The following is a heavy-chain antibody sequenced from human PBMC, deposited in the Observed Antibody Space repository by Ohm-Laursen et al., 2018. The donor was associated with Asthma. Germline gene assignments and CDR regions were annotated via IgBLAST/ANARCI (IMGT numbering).Heavy chain of an antibody. CDR3: ARIGPEWELPGREYSLHH. V-gene: IGHV3-21*01. CDR1: GYTFSRYS. J-gene: IGHJ1*01. CDR2: ISTASTFI. D-gene: IGHD1-26*01. Sequence: SLRLSCAASGYTFSRYSIHWVRQFPGKGLEWVAPISTASTFIYYADSVRGRFTTSRDNAKNSVYLQMNSLRAEDTALYYCARIGPEWELPGREYSLHHWGQGTQVTVSS.